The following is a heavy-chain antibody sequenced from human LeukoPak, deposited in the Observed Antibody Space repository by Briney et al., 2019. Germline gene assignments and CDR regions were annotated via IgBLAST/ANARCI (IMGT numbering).Heavy chain of an antibody. CDR2: ISAYNGNT. D-gene: IGHD3-9*01. CDR1: GYTFTSYG. V-gene: IGHV1-18*04. Sequence: ASVKVSCKASGYTFTSYGISWVRQALGQGLEWMGRISAYNGNTNYAQKLQGRVTMTTDTSTSTAYMELRSLRSDDTAVYYCARGVLADYDIGFDPWGQGTLVTVSS. J-gene: IGHJ5*02. CDR3: ARGVLADYDIGFDP.